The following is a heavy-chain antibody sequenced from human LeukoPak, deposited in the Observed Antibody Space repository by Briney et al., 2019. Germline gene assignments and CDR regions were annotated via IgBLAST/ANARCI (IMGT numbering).Heavy chain of an antibody. CDR2: IYYSGST. V-gene: IGHV4-59*01. J-gene: IGHJ4*02. Sequence: RPSETLSLTCTVSGGSISSYYWSWIWQPPGKGLEWIGYIYYSGSTNYNPSLKSRVTISVDTSKNQFSLKLSSVTAADTAVYYCARGYSSSSEADYWGQGTLVTVSS. CDR1: GGSISSYY. CDR3: ARGYSSSSEADY. D-gene: IGHD6-6*01.